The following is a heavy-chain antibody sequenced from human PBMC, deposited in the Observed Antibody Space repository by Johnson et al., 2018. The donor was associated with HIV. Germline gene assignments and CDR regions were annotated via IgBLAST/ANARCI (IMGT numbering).Heavy chain of an antibody. CDR3: AKVGGVSYGDYRDAFDI. D-gene: IGHD4-17*01. V-gene: IGHV3-43*01. CDR1: GFTFDDYT. CDR2: ISWDGVST. Sequence: VQLVESGGVVVQPGGSLRLSCAASGFTFDDYTMHWVRQAPGKGLEWVSLISWDGVSTYYADSVKGRFTISRDNSKNFLYLQMNSLRTEDSALYYCAKVGGVSYGDYRDAFDIWGQGTMVTVSS. J-gene: IGHJ3*02.